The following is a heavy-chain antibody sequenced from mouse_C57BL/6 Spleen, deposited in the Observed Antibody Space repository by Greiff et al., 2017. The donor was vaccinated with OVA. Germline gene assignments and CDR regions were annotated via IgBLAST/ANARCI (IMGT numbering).Heavy chain of an antibody. J-gene: IGHJ2*01. V-gene: IGHV5-6*01. CDR1: GFTFSSYG. CDR3: ARQDDYGSKGYFDY. CDR2: ISSGGSYT. Sequence: EVKLVESGGDLVKPGGSLKLSCAASGFTFSSYGMSWVSQTPDQRLEWIANISSGGSYTYYHDSVKGRVTISRDNAKNTLYMQMSSLKSEDTAMYYCARQDDYGSKGYFDYWGQGTTRTVSS. D-gene: IGHD1-1*01.